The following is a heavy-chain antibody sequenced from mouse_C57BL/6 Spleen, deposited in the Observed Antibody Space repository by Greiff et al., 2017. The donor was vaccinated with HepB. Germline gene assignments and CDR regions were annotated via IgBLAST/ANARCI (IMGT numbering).Heavy chain of an antibody. CDR3: ARGTIYYDYPWFAY. D-gene: IGHD2-4*01. Sequence: QVQLQQPGTELVKPGASVKLSCKASGYTFPSYWMHWVKQRPGQGLEWIGNINPSYGGTNYNEKFKSKATMTVDKASSTAYMQLSSLTSEDSAVYYCARGTIYYDYPWFAYWGQGTLVTVSA. J-gene: IGHJ3*01. CDR2: INPSYGGT. V-gene: IGHV1-53*01. CDR1: GYTFPSYW.